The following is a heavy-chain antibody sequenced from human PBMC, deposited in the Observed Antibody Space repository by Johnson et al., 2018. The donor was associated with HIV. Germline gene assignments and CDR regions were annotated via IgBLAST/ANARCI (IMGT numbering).Heavy chain of an antibody. D-gene: IGHD6-13*01. CDR2: ISYDGSNK. CDR3: AKKGRAAAEGGVGDFDI. Sequence: QMLLVESGGGVVQPGRSLRLSCAASGFTFSSYGMHWVRQAPGKGLEWVAVISYDGSNKYYADSVKGRFTLSRDNSKNTLYLQMNSLRAEDTAVYYCAKKGRAAAEGGVGDFDIWGQGTMVTVSS. V-gene: IGHV3-30*18. CDR1: GFTFSSYG. J-gene: IGHJ3*02.